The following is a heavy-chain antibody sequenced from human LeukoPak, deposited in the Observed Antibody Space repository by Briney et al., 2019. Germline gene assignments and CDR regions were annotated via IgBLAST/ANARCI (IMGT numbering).Heavy chain of an antibody. CDR1: GYTFSSFW. Sequence: GGSLRLSCAASGYTFSSFWIPWVRQAPGKGLEWVARIDSDGSGTRYADSVKGRFTISRDNAKNTLYLQMNSLRAEDTAVYYCARVLSADSPGFQHWGQGTLVTVSS. J-gene: IGHJ1*01. CDR2: IDSDGSGT. V-gene: IGHV3-74*01. CDR3: ARVLSADSPGFQH. D-gene: IGHD3-22*01.